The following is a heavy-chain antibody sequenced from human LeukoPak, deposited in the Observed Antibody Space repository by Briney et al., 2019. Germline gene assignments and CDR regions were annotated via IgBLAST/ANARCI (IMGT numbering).Heavy chain of an antibody. CDR3: AKEPMAVAGTFDY. D-gene: IGHD6-19*01. CDR1: GFTFSSYA. J-gene: IGHJ4*02. V-gene: IGHV3-23*01. CDR2: ISDSGHST. Sequence: GGSLRLSCAASGFTFSSYAMSWVRQAPGKGLEWVSAISDSGHSTFYADSVKGRFTISRDNSKNTLYLQMNSLRAEDTALYYCAKEPMAVAGTFDYWGQGTLVTVSS.